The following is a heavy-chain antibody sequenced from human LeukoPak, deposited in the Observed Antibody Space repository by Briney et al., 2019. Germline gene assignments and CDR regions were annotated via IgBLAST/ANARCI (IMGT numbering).Heavy chain of an antibody. J-gene: IGHJ6*03. Sequence: PGGSLRLSCAASGFTFSSYWMSWVRQAPGKGLEWVANIKQDGSERNYLDSVKGRFNISRDNAKNSLFLQMNSLRAEDTAVYYCARGLAAAGTTYYYYYYMDVWGKGTTVTVSS. CDR3: ARGLAAAGTTYYYYYYMDV. D-gene: IGHD6-13*01. V-gene: IGHV3-7*01. CDR1: GFTFSSYW. CDR2: IKQDGSER.